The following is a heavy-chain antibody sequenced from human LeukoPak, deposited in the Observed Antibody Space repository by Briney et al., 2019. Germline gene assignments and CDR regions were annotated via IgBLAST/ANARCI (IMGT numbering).Heavy chain of an antibody. V-gene: IGHV3-21*01. J-gene: IGHJ4*02. Sequence: GGSLRLSCAASGFTFSSFSMNWVRQAPRKGLEWVSSISRDSNYIYYADSMKGRFTISRDNAKNSLYLQMNSLRAEDTAVYYCARGETVTEDYWGQGTLVTVSS. CDR2: ISRDSNYI. D-gene: IGHD4-17*01. CDR3: ARGETVTEDY. CDR1: GFTFSSFS.